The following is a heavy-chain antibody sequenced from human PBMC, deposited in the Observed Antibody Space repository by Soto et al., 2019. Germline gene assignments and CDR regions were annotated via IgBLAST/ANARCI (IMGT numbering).Heavy chain of an antibody. CDR2: IYYSGST. Sequence: SETLSLTCTVSGASISSGGYYWSWIRQPPGKGLEWIGYIYYSGSTNYNPSLKSRVTISVDTSKNQFSLKLSSVTAADTAVYYCARTPPYCSSTSCWLNYYYYYMDVWGKGTTVTVSS. CDR3: ARTPPYCSSTSCWLNYYYYYMDV. D-gene: IGHD2-2*01. J-gene: IGHJ6*03. V-gene: IGHV4-61*08. CDR1: GASISSGGYY.